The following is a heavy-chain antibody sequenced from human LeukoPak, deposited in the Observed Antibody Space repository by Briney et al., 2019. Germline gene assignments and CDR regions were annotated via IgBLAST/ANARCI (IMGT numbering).Heavy chain of an antibody. CDR3: AKDGSEDSSRWGYYFDY. Sequence: GGSLRLSCAASGFTFSSYAMSWVRQAPGKGLEWVSAISGSGYSTYYADSVKGRFTISRDNSKNTLYLQMNSLRAEDTAVYYCAKDGSEDSSRWGYYFDYWGQGTLVTVSS. J-gene: IGHJ4*02. CDR1: GFTFSSYA. CDR2: ISGSGYST. V-gene: IGHV3-23*01. D-gene: IGHD6-13*01.